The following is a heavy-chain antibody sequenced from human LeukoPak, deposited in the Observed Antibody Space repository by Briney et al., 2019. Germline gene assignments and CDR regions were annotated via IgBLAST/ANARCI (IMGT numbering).Heavy chain of an antibody. CDR2: IYYSGST. CDR3: ARYPGYSYGYRWFDP. V-gene: IGHV4-59*01. CDR1: GGSISSYY. Sequence: PSETLSLTCTVSGGSISSYYWNWIRQPPGKGLEWIGYIYYSGSTNYNPSLKSRVTISVDTSKNQFSLKLSSVTAADTAVYYCARYPGYSYGYRWFDPWGQGTLVTVSS. J-gene: IGHJ5*02. D-gene: IGHD5-18*01.